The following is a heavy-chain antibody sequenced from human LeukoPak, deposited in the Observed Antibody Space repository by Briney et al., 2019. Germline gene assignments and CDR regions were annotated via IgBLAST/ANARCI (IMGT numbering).Heavy chain of an antibody. D-gene: IGHD3-10*01. CDR1: GFTFSSYA. Sequence: PGGSLRLSCAASGFTFSSYAMSWVRQAPGKGLEWVSAISGSGGSTYYADSVKGRFTISRDNSKNTLYLQMNSLRAEDTAVYYCASSVLLWFGAEAFDIWGQGTMVTVSS. J-gene: IGHJ3*02. CDR2: ISGSGGST. V-gene: IGHV3-23*01. CDR3: ASSVLLWFGAEAFDI.